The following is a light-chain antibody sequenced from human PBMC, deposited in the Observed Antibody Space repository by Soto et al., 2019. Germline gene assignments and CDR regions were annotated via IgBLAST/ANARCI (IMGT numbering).Light chain of an antibody. CDR1: SSNIGSNL. CDR3: AAWDDSLNRHVV. CDR2: NNN. J-gene: IGLJ2*01. V-gene: IGLV1-44*01. Sequence: QSVMTQPPSASGTPGQRVTISCSGSSSNIGSNLVNWYQQLPGTAPKLLIYNNNQRPSGVPDRFSGSKSGTSASLAISGLQSEDEADYYCAAWDDSLNRHVVFGGGTQLTVL.